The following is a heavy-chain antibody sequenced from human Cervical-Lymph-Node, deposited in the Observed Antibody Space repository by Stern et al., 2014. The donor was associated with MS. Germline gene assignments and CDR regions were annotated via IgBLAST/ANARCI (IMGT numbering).Heavy chain of an antibody. CDR1: GFSLSTSGMC. D-gene: IGHD6-19*01. CDR2: IDWDDDK. CDR3: ARILAGTTYYYYGMDV. J-gene: IGHJ6*02. Sequence: ESGPALVKPTQTLTLTCTFSGFSLSTSGMCVSWIRQPPGKALEWLALIDWDDDKYYSTSLKTRLTISKDTSKNQVVLTMTNMDPVDTATYYCARILAGTTYYYYGMDVWGQGTTVTVSS. V-gene: IGHV2-70*01.